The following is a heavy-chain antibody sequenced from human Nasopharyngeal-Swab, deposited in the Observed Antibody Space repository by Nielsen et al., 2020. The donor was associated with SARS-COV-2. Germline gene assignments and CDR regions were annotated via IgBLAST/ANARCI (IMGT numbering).Heavy chain of an antibody. D-gene: IGHD1-26*01. J-gene: IGHJ3*02. CDR3: ARPYSGSYYGAFDI. Sequence: LSLTCAASGFTFDDYAIHWVRQAPGRGLEWVSGISWDSGNIGYADSVKGRFTISRDNAKNSLYLQMNSLRAEDTAVYYCARPYSGSYYGAFDIWGQGTMVTVSS. CDR2: ISWDSGNI. V-gene: IGHV3-9*01. CDR1: GFTFDDYA.